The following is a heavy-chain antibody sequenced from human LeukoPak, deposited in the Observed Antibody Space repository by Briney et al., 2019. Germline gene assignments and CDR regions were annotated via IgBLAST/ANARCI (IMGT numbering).Heavy chain of an antibody. D-gene: IGHD2-2*02. J-gene: IGHJ6*03. CDR2: IYNSGST. CDR3: ARSTIVVVPAAITGFRDYYYYYMDV. Sequence: SETLSLTCTVSGGSIRSGDHYWSWIRQPPGKGLEWIGYIYNSGSTYYNPSLKSRVTISVDTSKNQFSLKLSSVTAADTAVYYCARSTIVVVPAAITGFRDYYYYYMDVWGKGTTVTVSS. V-gene: IGHV4-30-4*08. CDR1: GGSIRSGDHY.